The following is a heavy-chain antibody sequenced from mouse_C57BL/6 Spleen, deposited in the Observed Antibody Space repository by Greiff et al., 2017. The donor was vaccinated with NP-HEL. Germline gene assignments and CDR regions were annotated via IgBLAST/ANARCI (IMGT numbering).Heavy chain of an antibody. Sequence: VQLQQPGAELVRPGSSVKLSCKASGYTFTSYWMDWVKQRPGQGLEWIGTIYPSDSDTHYNQKFKDKATLTVDKSSSTAYMQLSSLTSEDSAVYYCARDLGLRQVTWFAYWGQGTLVTVSA. D-gene: IGHD3-3*01. J-gene: IGHJ3*01. V-gene: IGHV1-61*01. CDR1: GYTFTSYW. CDR2: IYPSDSDT. CDR3: ARDLGLRQVTWFAY.